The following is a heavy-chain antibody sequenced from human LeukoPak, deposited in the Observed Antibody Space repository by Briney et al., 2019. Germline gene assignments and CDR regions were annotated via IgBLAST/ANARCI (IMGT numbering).Heavy chain of an antibody. CDR1: GDSVNSLDL. CDR3: AGLVGRYSSGLYYYYFDY. J-gene: IGHJ4*02. D-gene: IGHD3-22*01. V-gene: IGHV4-4*02. CDR2: MYLSGTT. Sequence: PSETLSLTCTVSGDSVNSLDLWSWVRQPPGKGLEWIGEMYLSGTTHSNPSVKSRVTISIDKSKNQFFLNLSSVTAADTAVYYCAGLVGRYSSGLYYYYFDYWGQGTLVTVSS.